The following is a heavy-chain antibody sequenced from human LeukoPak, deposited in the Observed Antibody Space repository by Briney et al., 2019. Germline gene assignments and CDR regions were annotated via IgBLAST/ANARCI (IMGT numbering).Heavy chain of an antibody. CDR2: ISSSSSYI. V-gene: IGHV3-21*01. D-gene: IGHD2-2*01. CDR1: GFTFSSYS. J-gene: IGHJ6*03. Sequence: GGSLRLSCAASGFTFSSYSMNWFRQAPGKGLEWVSSISSSSSYIYYADSVKGRFTISRDNAKNSLYLQMNSLRAEDTAVYYCARDRGCSSTSCFYYYYYYYMDVWGKGTTVTVSS. CDR3: ARDRGCSSTSCFYYYYYYYMDV.